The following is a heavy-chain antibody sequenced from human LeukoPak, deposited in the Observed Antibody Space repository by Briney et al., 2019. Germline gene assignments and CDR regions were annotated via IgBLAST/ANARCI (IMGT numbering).Heavy chain of an antibody. CDR3: ATSVPHGSDPSLYYYYMDV. D-gene: IGHD3-10*01. CDR1: GFTVSRNY. J-gene: IGHJ6*03. Sequence: GGSLRLSCAASGFTVSRNYMSWVRQAPGKGLEWVSVIYSGGSTYYADSVKGRFTISRDNSKNTLYLQMNSLRAEDTAVYFCATSVPHGSDPSLYYYYMDVWGKGTTVTIAS. CDR2: IYSGGST. V-gene: IGHV3-53*01.